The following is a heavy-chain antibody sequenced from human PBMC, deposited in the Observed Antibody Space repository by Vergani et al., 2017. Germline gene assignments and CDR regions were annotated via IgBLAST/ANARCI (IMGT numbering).Heavy chain of an antibody. D-gene: IGHD3-10*01. V-gene: IGHV1-69*13. CDR3: AVSFYGSGSYPIDY. J-gene: IGHJ4*02. CDR2: IIPIFSAT. CDR1: RGTFSSYA. Sequence: QVHLVQSGSEVKKPGSSVKVSCNASRGTFSSYAISWVRQAPGQGLEWIGRIIPIFSATKYAQKFQGRVTITADESTSTAYMELSSLTSEDTAVYYCAVSFYGSGSYPIDYWGQGTLVTVSS.